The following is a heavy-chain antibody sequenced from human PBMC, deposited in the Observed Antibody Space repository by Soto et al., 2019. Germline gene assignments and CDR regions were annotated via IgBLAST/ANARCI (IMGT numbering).Heavy chain of an antibody. V-gene: IGHV1-3*01. CDR3: ARAKYDYIWGSYHPFDQ. CDR2: INVGDDKT. D-gene: IGHD3-16*02. Sequence: QVQLVQSGAEVKKPGASVRLSCKVSGKSFDNFAVHWVRQTPGQRPEWMGRINVGDDKTKYSEKFQGRVIVSYETSAAPAHLELRALSSEDTAVYYCARAKYDYIWGSYHPFDQWAQGAQVTVAS. CDR1: GKSFDNFA. J-gene: IGHJ4*02.